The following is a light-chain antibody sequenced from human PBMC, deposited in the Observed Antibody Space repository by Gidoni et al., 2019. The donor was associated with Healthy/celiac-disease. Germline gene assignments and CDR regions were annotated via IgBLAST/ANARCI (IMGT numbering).Light chain of an antibody. V-gene: IGLV1-44*01. Sequence: QSVLTQPPSASGTPGQRVTISGAGSSSNIGSNTVNWYQQLPRTAPQLLIYNNNQRPSGVPDRFSGSKSGTSASLAISGLQSEDEADYYSAAWDDSMNGLVFGGGTKLTVL. CDR1: SSNIGSNT. CDR2: NNN. J-gene: IGLJ2*01. CDR3: AAWDDSMNGLV.